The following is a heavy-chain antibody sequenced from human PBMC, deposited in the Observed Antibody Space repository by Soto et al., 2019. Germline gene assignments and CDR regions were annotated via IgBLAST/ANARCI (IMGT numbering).Heavy chain of an antibody. CDR1: GFTFSSYA. Sequence: PGGSLRLSCAASGFTFSSYAMSWVRQAPGKGLEWVSSIISSSSYRYYADSVKGRFTISRDNAKNSLYLQMNSLRAEDTVVYYCARDVLDLDYYGSGTYPAWGQGTLVTVSS. D-gene: IGHD3-10*01. CDR2: IISSSSYR. J-gene: IGHJ5*02. V-gene: IGHV3-21*01. CDR3: ARDVLDLDYYGSGTYPA.